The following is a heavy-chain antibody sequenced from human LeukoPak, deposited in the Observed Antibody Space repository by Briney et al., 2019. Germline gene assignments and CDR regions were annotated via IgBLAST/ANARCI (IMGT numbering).Heavy chain of an antibody. J-gene: IGHJ4*02. D-gene: IGHD2-15*01. CDR2: IYYSGST. Sequence: SETLSLTCTVSGGSISSYYWSWIRQPPGKGLEWIGYIYYSGSTNYNPPLKSRVTISVDTSKNQFSLKLSSVTAADTAVYYCARAPPRILGYYFDYWGQGTLVTVSS. CDR3: ARAPPRILGYYFDY. CDR1: GGSISSYY. V-gene: IGHV4-59*01.